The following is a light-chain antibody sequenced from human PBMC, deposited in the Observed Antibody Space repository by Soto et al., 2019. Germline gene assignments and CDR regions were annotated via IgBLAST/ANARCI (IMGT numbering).Light chain of an antibody. CDR2: VAS. CDR3: QQYDNLPYT. J-gene: IGKJ2*01. V-gene: IGKV1-33*01. CDR1: QDISNY. Sequence: DIQMTQSPSSLSASAGDRVTITCQASQDISNYLNWYQQKPGKAPKLLIYVASNLETGVPSRFSGSGSGTDFTFSISSLQPEDIATYYCQQYDNLPYTFGQGTKLEIK.